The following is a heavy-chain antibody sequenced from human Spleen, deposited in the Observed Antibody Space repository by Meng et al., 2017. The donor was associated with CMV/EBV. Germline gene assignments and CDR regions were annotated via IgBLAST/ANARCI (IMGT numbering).Heavy chain of an antibody. CDR3: ATGYCSSTSCYVLDY. V-gene: IGHV1-2*02. CDR2: INPNSGGT. D-gene: IGHD2-2*01. CDR1: GYTFTGYY. Sequence: ASVKVSCKASGYTFTGYYMHWVRQAPGQGLEWMGWINPNSGGTNYAQKLQGRVTMTTDTSTSTAYMELRSLRSDDTAVYYCATGYCSSTSCYVLDYWGQGTLVTVSS. J-gene: IGHJ4*02.